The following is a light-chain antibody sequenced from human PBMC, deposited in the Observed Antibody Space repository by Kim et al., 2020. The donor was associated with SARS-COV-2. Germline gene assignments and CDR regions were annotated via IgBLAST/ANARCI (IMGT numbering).Light chain of an antibody. Sequence: ASVGDRVTITCGASQAIRKYVAWYEQRPGKIPKLLIRAVSTVKSGVPSRFSGGGSGTDFTLTIRGLQPEDVDTYYCQTYDTVPYNFGQGNKLEI. CDR1: QAIRKY. CDR2: AVS. CDR3: QTYDTVPYN. V-gene: IGKV1-27*01. J-gene: IGKJ2*01.